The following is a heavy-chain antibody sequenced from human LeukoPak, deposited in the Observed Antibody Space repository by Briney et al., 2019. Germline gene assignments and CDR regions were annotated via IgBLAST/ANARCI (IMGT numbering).Heavy chain of an antibody. CDR3: ARDVDVVATSENDGFDI. V-gene: IGHV4-59*12. J-gene: IGHJ3*02. D-gene: IGHD5-12*01. CDR1: GGSISSYY. Sequence: SETLSLTCTVSGGSISSYYWSWIRQPPGKRLEWIGHIYYSGSTNYNPSLKSRVTISVDTFKNQFSLKLSSVTAADTAVYYCARDVDVVATSENDGFDIWGQGTMVTVSS. CDR2: IYYSGST.